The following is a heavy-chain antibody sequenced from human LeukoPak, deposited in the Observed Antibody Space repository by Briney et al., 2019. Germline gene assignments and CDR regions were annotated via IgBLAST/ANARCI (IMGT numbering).Heavy chain of an antibody. V-gene: IGHV1-2*02. CDR1: GYTFTGYY. D-gene: IGHD1-26*01. CDR3: ARDHGGSSYFDY. Sequence: ASVKVSCKASGYTFTGYYIHWVRQAPGQGLEWMGWINPNSGGTISAQKFQGRVAMTRDTSITTAYMELSRLTSDDTAIYYCARDHGGSSYFDYWGQGTLVTASS. J-gene: IGHJ4*02. CDR2: INPNSGGT.